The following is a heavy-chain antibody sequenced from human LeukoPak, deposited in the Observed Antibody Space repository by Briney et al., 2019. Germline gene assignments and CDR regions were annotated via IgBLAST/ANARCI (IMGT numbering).Heavy chain of an antibody. J-gene: IGHJ3*02. CDR3: ASPLYSGSYYDAFDI. Sequence: SETLSLTCTVSGGSISSGDYYWSWIRQPPGQGLEWIGYIYYSGSTYYNPSLKSRVTISVDTSKNQFSLKLSSVTAADTAVYYCASPLYSGSYYDAFDIWGQGTMVTVSS. CDR2: IYYSGST. D-gene: IGHD1-26*01. V-gene: IGHV4-30-4*08. CDR1: GGSISSGDYY.